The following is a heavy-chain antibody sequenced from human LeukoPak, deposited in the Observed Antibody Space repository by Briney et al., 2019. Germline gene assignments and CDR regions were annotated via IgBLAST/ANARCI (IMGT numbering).Heavy chain of an antibody. D-gene: IGHD5-18*01. CDR2: INHSGST. Sequence: PSETLSLTCAVYVGSFRGYYWSWIRQPPGKGLEWIGEINHSGSTNYHPSLTSRVPISVATSKNQFSLTLSSVPAADTAVYSCAREFSGYTYGIAFDYWGHGTLVTVSS. V-gene: IGHV4-34*01. CDR1: VGSFRGYY. CDR3: AREFSGYTYGIAFDY. J-gene: IGHJ4*01.